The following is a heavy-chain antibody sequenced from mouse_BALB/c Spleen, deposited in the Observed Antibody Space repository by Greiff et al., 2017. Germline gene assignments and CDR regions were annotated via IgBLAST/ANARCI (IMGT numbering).Heavy chain of an antibody. CDR3: ARDYYGSSSYFDY. CDR1: GFTFSSYG. J-gene: IGHJ2*01. CDR2: ISSGGSYT. Sequence: VQLKESGGDLVKPGGSLKLSCAASGFTFSSYGMSWVRQTPDKRLEWVATISSGGSYTYYPDSVKGRFTISRDNAKNTLYLQMSSLKSEDTAMYYCARDYYGSSSYFDYWGQGTTLTVSS. D-gene: IGHD1-1*01. V-gene: IGHV5-6*01.